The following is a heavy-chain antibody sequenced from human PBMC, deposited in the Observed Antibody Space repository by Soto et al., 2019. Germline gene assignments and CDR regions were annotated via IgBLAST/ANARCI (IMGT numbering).Heavy chain of an antibody. CDR1: GFSLSDSGVG. Sequence: QITLKESGPTLVQPTQTLKLTCTFSGFSLSDSGVGVGWIRQPPGKALEWLALIFWDDDKRYSPSLRTRPTITKDTAKIQVFLKMTNMDPVDTATYYCAHSGQWQPLDYWGQGTLVNVSS. J-gene: IGHJ4*02. CDR3: AHSGQWQPLDY. D-gene: IGHD6-19*01. V-gene: IGHV2-5*02. CDR2: IFWDDDK.